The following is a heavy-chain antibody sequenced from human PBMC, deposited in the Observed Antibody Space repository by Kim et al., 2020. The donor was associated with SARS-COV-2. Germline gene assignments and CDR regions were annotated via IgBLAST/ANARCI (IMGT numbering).Heavy chain of an antibody. J-gene: IGHJ3*02. CDR3: ARDMVVPAAIFRPVDAFDI. D-gene: IGHD2-2*02. Sequence: GGSLRLSCAASGFTFSSYAMHWVRQAPGKGLEWVAVISYDGSNKYYADSVKGRFTISRDNSKNTLYLQMNSLRAEDTAVYYCARDMVVPAAIFRPVDAFDIWGQGTMVTVSS. CDR2: ISYDGSNK. V-gene: IGHV3-30*04. CDR1: GFTFSSYA.